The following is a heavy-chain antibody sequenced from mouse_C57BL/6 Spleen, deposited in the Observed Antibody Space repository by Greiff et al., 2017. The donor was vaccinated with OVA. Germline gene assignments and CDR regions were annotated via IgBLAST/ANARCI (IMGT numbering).Heavy chain of an antibody. CDR1: GYTFTDYN. V-gene: IGHV1-18*01. CDR2: INPNNGGT. D-gene: IGHD1-1*01. J-gene: IGHJ1*03. CDR3: ARSPSYYGSSSWYFDV. Sequence: EVQLQQSGPELVKPGASVKIPCKASGYTFTDYNMDWVKQSHGKSLEWIGDINPNNGGTIYNQKFKGKATLTVDKSSSTAYMELRSLTSEDTAVYYCARSPSYYGSSSWYFDVWGTGTTVTVSS.